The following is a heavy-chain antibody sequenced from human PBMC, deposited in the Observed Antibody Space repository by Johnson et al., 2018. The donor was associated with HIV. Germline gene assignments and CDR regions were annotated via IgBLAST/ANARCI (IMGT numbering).Heavy chain of an antibody. Sequence: VQLVESGGGVVRPGGSLRLSCAASGFTFSSYAMSWVRQAPGKGLEWVSAISGSGGSTYYADSVKGRFTISRDNYKNTLYLQMNSLRAEDTAVYYCAKGEDYYDSSGYAVVAFDIWGQGTMVTVSS. CDR1: GFTFSSYA. CDR3: AKGEDYYDSSGYAVVAFDI. J-gene: IGHJ3*02. V-gene: IGHV3-23*04. CDR2: ISGSGGST. D-gene: IGHD3-22*01.